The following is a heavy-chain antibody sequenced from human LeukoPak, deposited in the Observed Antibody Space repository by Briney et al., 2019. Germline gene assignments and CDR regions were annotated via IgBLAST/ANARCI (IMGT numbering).Heavy chain of an antibody. CDR2: ISGGSTT. CDR1: RFFVSNNY. Sequence: PGGSLRLSCTDSRFFVSNNYMSWVRQAPGKGLERVSVISGGSTTYYEDSVKGRFTISRDNSKNTLYLQMNSLRPEDTAVYYCARGGDTVGGSKFAFDVWGQGTMVTVSS. J-gene: IGHJ3*01. V-gene: IGHV3-53*01. D-gene: IGHD5-12*01. CDR3: ARGGDTVGGSKFAFDV.